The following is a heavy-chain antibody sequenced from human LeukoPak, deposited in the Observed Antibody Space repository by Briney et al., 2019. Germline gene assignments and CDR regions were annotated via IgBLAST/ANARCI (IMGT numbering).Heavy chain of an antibody. D-gene: IGHD6-19*01. CDR1: GYTFTTYG. Sequence: PSVEVSCTASGYTFTTYGISGVRQAPGQRREGRGWISAYNGNTNYAQKLQGRVTMTTDTSTSTAYMELRSLRSDDTAVYYCARNPGIAVAGTWFDYGGQGTLVTVS. CDR2: ISAYNGNT. V-gene: IGHV1-18*01. J-gene: IGHJ4*02. CDR3: ARNPGIAVAGTWFDY.